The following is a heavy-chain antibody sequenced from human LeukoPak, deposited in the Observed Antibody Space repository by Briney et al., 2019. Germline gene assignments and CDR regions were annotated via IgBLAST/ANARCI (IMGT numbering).Heavy chain of an antibody. J-gene: IGHJ4*02. D-gene: IGHD6-13*01. V-gene: IGHV1-8*01. CDR3: ATVSFSDDHGYSSSWKPLDY. CDR1: GYTFTSYD. CDR2: MNPNSGNT. Sequence: GASVKVSCKASGYTFTSYDINWVRQATGQGLEWMGWMNPNSGNTGYAQKFQGRVTMTRNTSISTAYMELSSLRSEDTAVYYCATVSFSDDHGYSSSWKPLDYWGQGTLVTVSS.